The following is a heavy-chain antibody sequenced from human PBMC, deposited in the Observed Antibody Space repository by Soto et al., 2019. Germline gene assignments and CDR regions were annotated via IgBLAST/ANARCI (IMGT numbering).Heavy chain of an antibody. CDR3: ARGATYYYDSSGYYFTAPPLEMRYYFDY. CDR1: GYTLTSYG. Sequence: ASVKVSCKASGYTLTSYGVSWVRQAPGQGLEWMGWISAYNGNTNYAQKFQGRVTMTRDTSISTAYMELSRLRSDDTAVYYCARGATYYYDSSGYYFTAPPLEMRYYFDYPGQATLVTVSS. J-gene: IGHJ4*02. CDR2: ISAYNGNT. D-gene: IGHD3-22*01. V-gene: IGHV1-18*01.